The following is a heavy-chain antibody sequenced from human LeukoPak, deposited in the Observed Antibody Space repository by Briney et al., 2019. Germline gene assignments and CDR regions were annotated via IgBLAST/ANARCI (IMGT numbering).Heavy chain of an antibody. CDR3: TGGTGNSLLYFDY. CDR2: IRSKASSYAT. V-gene: IGHV3-73*01. J-gene: IGHJ4*02. CDR1: GFTFSGSA. D-gene: IGHD1-1*01. Sequence: GGSLRLSCAASGFTFSGSAMHWVRQASGKGLEWVGRIRSKASSYATAYAASVKGRFTISRDDSKNTAYLQMNSLKTEDTAVYYCTGGTGNSLLYFDYWGQGTLVTVSS.